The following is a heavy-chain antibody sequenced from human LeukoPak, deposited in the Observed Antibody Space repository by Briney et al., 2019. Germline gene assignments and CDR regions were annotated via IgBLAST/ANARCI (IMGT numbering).Heavy chain of an antibody. CDR2: ISYDGSNK. CDR1: GFTFTIYA. CDR3: ARSFGYGYYFDY. J-gene: IGHJ4*02. D-gene: IGHD5-18*01. Sequence: GGSLRLSCAASGFTFTIYAMNWVRQAPGKGLEWVAVISYDGSNKYYADSVKGRFTISGDNSKNTLYLQMNSLRAEDTAVYYCARSFGYGYYFDYWGQGTLVTVSS. V-gene: IGHV3-30-3*01.